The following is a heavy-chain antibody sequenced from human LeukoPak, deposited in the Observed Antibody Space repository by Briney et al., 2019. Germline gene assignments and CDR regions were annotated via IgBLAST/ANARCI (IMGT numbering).Heavy chain of an antibody. V-gene: IGHV3-23*01. CDR2: ISGSGGST. D-gene: IGHD1-26*01. CDR1: GFTFSSYS. Sequence: PGGSLRLSCAASGFTFSSYSMNWVRQAPGKGLEWVSAISGSGGSTYYADSVKGRFTISRGNSKNTLYLQMNSLRAEDTAVYYCAKLPPGGSYFDYWGQGTLVTVSS. CDR3: AKLPPGGSYFDY. J-gene: IGHJ4*02.